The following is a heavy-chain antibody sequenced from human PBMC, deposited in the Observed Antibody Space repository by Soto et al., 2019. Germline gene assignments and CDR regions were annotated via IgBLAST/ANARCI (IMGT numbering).Heavy chain of an antibody. Sequence: SVKVSCKASGGTFSSYAISWVRQAPGQGLEWMGGIIPIFGTANYAQKFQGRVTITADESTSTAYMELSSLRSDDTAVYYCARDCSSTSCYFSNYYYGMDVWGQGTTVTVSS. CDR3: ARDCSSTSCYFSNYYYGMDV. CDR2: IIPIFGTA. CDR1: GGTFSSYA. V-gene: IGHV1-69*13. D-gene: IGHD2-2*01. J-gene: IGHJ6*02.